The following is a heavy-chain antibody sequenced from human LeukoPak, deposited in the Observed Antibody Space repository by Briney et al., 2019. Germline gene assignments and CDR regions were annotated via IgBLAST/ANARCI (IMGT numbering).Heavy chain of an antibody. Sequence: ASVTVSCKSSGYTYTGYYMHWVRQAPGQGLEWMGWINTNSGGTNYAQKFQGRVTMTRETSISTAYMELSRLRSDDTAVYYCARSSGSYWEFDYWGQGTLVTVSS. CDR3: ARSSGSYWEFDY. V-gene: IGHV1-2*02. D-gene: IGHD1-26*01. J-gene: IGHJ4*02. CDR1: GYTYTGYY. CDR2: INTNSGGT.